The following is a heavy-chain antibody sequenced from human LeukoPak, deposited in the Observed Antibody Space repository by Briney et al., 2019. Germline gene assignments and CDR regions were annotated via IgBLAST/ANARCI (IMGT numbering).Heavy chain of an antibody. V-gene: IGHV3-7*01. J-gene: IGHJ4*02. CDR2: IKYDGNEE. D-gene: IGHD1-1*01. CDR3: KSGGAAPGSFDY. CDR1: GFTFSSYC. Sequence: GGSLRLSCAASGFTFSSYCMSWMRQAPGKGLEWVANIKYDGNEEYYVDSVKGRFTISRDNAKNSLYLQLNSLRVEDTAVYYCKSGGAAPGSFDYWGQGTLVTVSP.